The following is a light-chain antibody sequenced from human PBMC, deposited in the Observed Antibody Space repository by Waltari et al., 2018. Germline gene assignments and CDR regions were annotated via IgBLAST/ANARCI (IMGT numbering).Light chain of an antibody. CDR3: QQYNNWPPYT. CDR2: GAS. V-gene: IGKV3-15*01. CDR1: QGVSSN. J-gene: IGKJ2*01. Sequence: ETVMTQSPASLSVSPGERATLSCRASQGVSSNLAWYQQKPGQAPRLLIHGASTRATVIPDRFSGSGSGTEFTLTISSLQSEDSAVYYCQQYNNWPPYTFGQGTKLEI.